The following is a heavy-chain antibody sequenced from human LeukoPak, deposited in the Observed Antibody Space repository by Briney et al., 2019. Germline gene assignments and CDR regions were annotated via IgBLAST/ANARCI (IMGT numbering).Heavy chain of an antibody. CDR3: ATKAREAPE. V-gene: IGHV3-11*01. Sequence: KPGGSLRLSCATSGFSFSDNYMSWIRQAPGKGLQWLSYISGDGYDINYADSVKGRFTVARDNAKNALYLQMNSLGVEDTAIYYCATKAREAPEWGQGTLVTVSS. CDR2: ISGDGYDI. CDR1: GFSFSDNY. D-gene: IGHD1/OR15-1a*01. J-gene: IGHJ4*02.